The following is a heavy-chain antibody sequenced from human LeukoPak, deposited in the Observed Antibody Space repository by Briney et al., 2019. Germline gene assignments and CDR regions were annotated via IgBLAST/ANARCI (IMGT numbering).Heavy chain of an antibody. V-gene: IGHV4-38-2*02. CDR1: TYSISSAYY. J-gene: IGHJ4*02. CDR2: IYHSGST. Sequence: SETLSLTCSVSTYSISSAYYWGWIRQPPGKGLQWIGSIYHSGSTSYNPSLKSRVTISVDTSKNQFSLKLSSVTAADAAVYYCASRRSYDILTGYYFDYWGQGTLVTVSS. D-gene: IGHD3-9*01. CDR3: ASRRSYDILTGYYFDY.